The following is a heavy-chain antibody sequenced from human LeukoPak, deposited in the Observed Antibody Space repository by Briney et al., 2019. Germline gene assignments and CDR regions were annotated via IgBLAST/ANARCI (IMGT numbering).Heavy chain of an antibody. D-gene: IGHD6-13*01. CDR1: GGSFSGYY. Sequence: SETLSLTCDVYGGSFSGYYWSWIRQPPGKGLEWIGEINHSGSTNYNPSLKSRVTTSVDTSKNQFSLKLSSVTAADTAVYYCARQGRAGAAAGRGWFDPWGQGTLVTVSS. CDR2: INHSGST. CDR3: ARQGRAGAAAGRGWFDP. V-gene: IGHV4-34*01. J-gene: IGHJ5*02.